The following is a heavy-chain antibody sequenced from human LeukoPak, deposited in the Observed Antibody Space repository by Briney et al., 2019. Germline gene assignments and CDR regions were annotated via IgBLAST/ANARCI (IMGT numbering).Heavy chain of an antibody. J-gene: IGHJ6*04. CDR1: GFPFSSYS. CDR2: ISSSSSTI. Sequence: GGSLRLSCAASGFPFSSYSMNWVRQAPGKGLEWVSHISSSSSTIYYADPVKGRFTISRDNPKNSLYLQMNSLRAEDTAVYYCAELGISMIGGVWGKGTTVTISS. V-gene: IGHV3-48*01. D-gene: IGHD3-10*02. CDR3: AELGISMIGGV.